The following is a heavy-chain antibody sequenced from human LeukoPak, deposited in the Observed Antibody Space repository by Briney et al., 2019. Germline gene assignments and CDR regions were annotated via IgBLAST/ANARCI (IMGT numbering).Heavy chain of an antibody. D-gene: IGHD3-10*01. J-gene: IGHJ4*02. CDR3: ARVRRHPSVEYGSGSYQTYYFDY. Sequence: ASVKVSCKASGYTFATYAMHWVRQAPGQRLEWMGWSNAGNGKTRYSQEFQGRVTVTRDTSASTAYMELSSLRSDDTAVYYCARVRRHPSVEYGSGSYQTYYFDYWGQGTLVTVSS. CDR1: GYTFATYA. CDR2: SNAGNGKT. V-gene: IGHV1-3*02.